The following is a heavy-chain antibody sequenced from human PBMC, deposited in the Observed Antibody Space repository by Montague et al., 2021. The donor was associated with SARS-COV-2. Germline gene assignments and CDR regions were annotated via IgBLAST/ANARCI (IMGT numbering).Heavy chain of an antibody. D-gene: IGHD3-10*01. J-gene: IGHJ4*02. Sequence: SETLSLTCTVSGGSISSSTFYWGWIRQPPGKGLEWIGSINDSGSTYYNPSLKSRVTMSVDTSRNQFSLKLRSVTAADTAVYYCAKHAEWMVWTGGLTELDYWGQGTLVTVSS. CDR3: AKHAEWMVWTGGLTELDY. V-gene: IGHV4-39*01. CDR2: INDSGST. CDR1: GGSISSSTFY.